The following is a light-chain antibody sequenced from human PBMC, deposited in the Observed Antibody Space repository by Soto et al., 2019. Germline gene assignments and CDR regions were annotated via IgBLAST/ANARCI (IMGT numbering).Light chain of an antibody. CDR1: QGIRSY. J-gene: IGKJ4*01. CDR2: GAS. CDR3: QQYNSYPRT. V-gene: IGKV1-9*01. Sequence: DIQLTQSPSFLSASVGDRVTITCRASQGIRSYLAWYQQRPGKAPEXXIYGASTLRPGGASRFSGSGSGTEFTLTISSLQPEDCATYYCQQYNSYPRTFGGGTKVDIK.